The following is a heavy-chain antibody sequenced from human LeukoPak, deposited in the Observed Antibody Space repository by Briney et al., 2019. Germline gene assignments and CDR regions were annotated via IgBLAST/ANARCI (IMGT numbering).Heavy chain of an antibody. CDR3: CGEYDDSSGHDAFDT. CDR1: GGSFSGYY. D-gene: IGHD3-22*01. CDR2: INHSGST. V-gene: IGHV4-34*01. Sequence: SETLSLSCAVYGGSFSGYYFSWMRQPPGKGLEWIGEINHSGSTNYNPSLKSRVTISIDTSKNQFSLKLSSVTRSDATVYYYCGEYDDSSGHDAFDTWGQGTMVTVSS. J-gene: IGHJ3*02.